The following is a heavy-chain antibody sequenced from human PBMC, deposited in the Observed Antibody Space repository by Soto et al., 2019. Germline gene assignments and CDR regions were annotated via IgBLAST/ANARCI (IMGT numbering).Heavy chain of an antibody. CDR3: ARDPGSGSYFEAFDI. D-gene: IGHD1-26*01. CDR2: ISSRSSTI. V-gene: IGHV3-48*02. J-gene: IGHJ3*02. Sequence: EVQLVESGGGLVQPGGSLRLSCAASGFTFSSYSMNWVRQAPGKGLEWVLYISSRSSTIYYADSVKSQFTISRDNAKNSLYLQMNSLRDEDTAVYYCARDPGSGSYFEAFDIWGQGTMVTVSS. CDR1: GFTFSSYS.